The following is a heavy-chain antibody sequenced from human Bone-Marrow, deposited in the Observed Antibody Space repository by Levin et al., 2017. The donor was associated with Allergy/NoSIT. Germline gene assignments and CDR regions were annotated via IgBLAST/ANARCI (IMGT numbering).Heavy chain of an antibody. J-gene: IGHJ4*02. CDR1: GFTFSSYA. CDR3: ARESRWLRRFDY. CDR2: ISYDGSNK. Sequence: PGGSLRLSCAASGFTFSSYAMHWVRQAPGKGLEWVAVISYDGSNKYYADSVKGRFTISRDNSKNTLYLQMNSLRAEDTAVYYCARESRWLRRFDYWGQGTLVTVSS. D-gene: IGHD5-24*01. V-gene: IGHV3-30-3*01.